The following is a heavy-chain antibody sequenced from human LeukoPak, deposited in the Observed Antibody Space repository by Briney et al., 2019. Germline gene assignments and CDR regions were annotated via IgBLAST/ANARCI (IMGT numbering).Heavy chain of an antibody. D-gene: IGHD2-15*01. V-gene: IGHV3-74*01. CDR3: ARADKDYYGMDV. CDR1: GFTSSSYW. Sequence: PGGSLILSCAASGFTSSSYWMHWVRQAPGKGLVWLSRINMDGSSTSYADSVKGRFTISRDNAKNTLYLQMNRLRAEDTAVYYCARADKDYYGMDVWGQGTTVTVSS. CDR2: INMDGSST. J-gene: IGHJ6*02.